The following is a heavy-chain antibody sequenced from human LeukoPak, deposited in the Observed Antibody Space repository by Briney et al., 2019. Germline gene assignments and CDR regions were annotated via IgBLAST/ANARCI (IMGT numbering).Heavy chain of an antibody. Sequence: SETLSLTCAVYGGSFSGYYRSWIRQPPGKGLEWIGEINHSGSTNYNPSLKSRVTISVDTSKNQFSLKLSSVTAADTAVYYCARDATHFDYWGQGTLVTVSS. CDR2: INHSGST. CDR1: GGSFSGYY. J-gene: IGHJ4*02. V-gene: IGHV4-34*01. CDR3: ARDATHFDY.